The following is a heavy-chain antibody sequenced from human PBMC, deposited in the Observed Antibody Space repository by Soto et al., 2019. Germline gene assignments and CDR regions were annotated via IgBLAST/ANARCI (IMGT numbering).Heavy chain of an antibody. Sequence: PWGSLRFSCAASGFTFSSYAMHWVRQAPGKGLEWVAVISYDGSNKYYADSVKGRFTISRDNSKNTLYLQMNSLRAEDTAVYYCARDLGGQQQLYSYYYGMDVWGQGTTVTVSS. J-gene: IGHJ6*02. V-gene: IGHV3-30-3*01. CDR3: ARDLGGQQQLYSYYYGMDV. D-gene: IGHD6-13*01. CDR2: ISYDGSNK. CDR1: GFTFSSYA.